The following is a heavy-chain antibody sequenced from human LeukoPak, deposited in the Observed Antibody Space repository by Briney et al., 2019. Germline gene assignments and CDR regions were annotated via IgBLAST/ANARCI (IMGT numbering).Heavy chain of an antibody. D-gene: IGHD3-9*01. V-gene: IGHV3-74*01. CDR1: GFTFSSYW. Sequence: GGSLRLSCAASGFTFSSYWMHWVRQAPGKGLVWVSRINSDGSSTSYADSAKGRFIISRDNAKNTLYLQMNSLRAEDTAVYYCEGILTGPDYYYMDVWGKGTTVTVSS. CDR2: INSDGSST. J-gene: IGHJ6*03. CDR3: EGILTGPDYYYMDV.